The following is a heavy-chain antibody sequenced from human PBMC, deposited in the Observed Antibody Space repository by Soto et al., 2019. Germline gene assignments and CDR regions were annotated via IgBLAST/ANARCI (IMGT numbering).Heavy chain of an antibody. D-gene: IGHD2-21*02. CDR3: AKQIYGGNS. J-gene: IGHJ4*02. Sequence: PGGSLRLSCATSGFTFSTSAMHWVRQVSGKGLEWIARIRNKANNYATTYAPSVKGRFTISRDDSENTAYLHMNSLKIEDTAIYYCAKQIYGGNSWGQGTLVTVSS. CDR1: GFTFSTSA. V-gene: IGHV3-73*01. CDR2: IRNKANNYAT.